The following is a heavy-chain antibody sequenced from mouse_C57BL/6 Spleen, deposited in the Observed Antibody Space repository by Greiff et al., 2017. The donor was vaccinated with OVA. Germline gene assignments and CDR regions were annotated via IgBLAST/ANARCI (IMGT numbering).Heavy chain of an antibody. CDR3: AGGGDSNYVGYAMDY. D-gene: IGHD2-5*01. Sequence: QVQLQQSGPELVKPGASVKISCKASGYAFSSSWMNWVKQRPGKGLEWIGRIYPGDGDTNYNGKFKGKATLTADKSSSTAYMQLSSLTSEDSAVYFCAGGGDSNYVGYAMDYWGQGTSVTVSS. J-gene: IGHJ4*01. CDR2: IYPGDGDT. V-gene: IGHV1-82*01. CDR1: GYAFSSSW.